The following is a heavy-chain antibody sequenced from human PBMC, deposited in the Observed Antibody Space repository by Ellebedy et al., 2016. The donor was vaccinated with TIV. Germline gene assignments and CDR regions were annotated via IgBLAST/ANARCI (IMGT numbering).Heavy chain of an antibody. CDR1: GGTFSSYA. J-gene: IGHJ4*02. CDR3: ARARRSGWLHTPDY. CDR2: IIPILGIA. D-gene: IGHD6-19*01. V-gene: IGHV1-69*04. Sequence: AASVKVSCKASGGTFSSYAISWVRQAPGQGLEWMGRIIPILGIANYAQKFQGRVTNTADKSTSTAYMELSSLRSEDTAVYYCARARRSGWLHTPDYWGQGTLVIVSS.